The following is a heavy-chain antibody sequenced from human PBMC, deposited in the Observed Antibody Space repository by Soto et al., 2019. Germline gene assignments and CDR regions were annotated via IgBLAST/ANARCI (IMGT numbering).Heavy chain of an antibody. CDR1: GGSISSGGYY. J-gene: IGHJ5*02. D-gene: IGHD6-19*01. V-gene: IGHV4-61*08. Sequence: TSETLSLTCTVSGGSISSGGYYWSWIRQHPGKGLEWIGYIYDSGSSTYNPSLRSRVTISVDTPKNQFSLKLNSVTAADTAVYFCVGSPGGLGWFHPWGLALLVTVSS. CDR3: VGSPGGLGWFHP. CDR2: IYDSGSS.